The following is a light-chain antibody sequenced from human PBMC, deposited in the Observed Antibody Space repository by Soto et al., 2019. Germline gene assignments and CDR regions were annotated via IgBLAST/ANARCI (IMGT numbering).Light chain of an antibody. CDR1: QSVSSS. CDR3: QQYNNWPV. Sequence: EKGMTQYEAKRSVYGGKGDTLCCRASQSVSSSLAWYQQKPGQAPRLLIYAASTRATGIPARFSVSGSGTEFTLPMSSLPSEDFAVYYGQQYNNWPVFGQGTKVDIK. V-gene: IGKV3-15*01. CDR2: AAS. J-gene: IGKJ1*01.